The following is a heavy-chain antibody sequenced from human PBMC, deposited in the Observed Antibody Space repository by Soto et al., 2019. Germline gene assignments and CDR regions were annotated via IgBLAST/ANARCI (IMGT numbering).Heavy chain of an antibody. V-gene: IGHV3-23*01. CDR3: AKAKNDYNWDNRPPFVY. CDR1: GFTLRNYA. D-gene: IGHD1-20*01. Sequence: PGGSLRLSCEASGFTLRNYAMTWIRQAPGKGLEWVSLISANDVGTYYAESVKTRFTISTDQSRNTVYLQMDSLRADDTAIYYCAKAKNDYNWDNRPPFVYWGQGTLVTVSS. J-gene: IGHJ4*02. CDR2: ISANDVGT.